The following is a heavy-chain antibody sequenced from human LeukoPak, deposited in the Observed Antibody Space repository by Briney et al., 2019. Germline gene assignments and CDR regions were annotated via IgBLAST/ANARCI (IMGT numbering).Heavy chain of an antibody. CDR1: GFTFSGSA. CDR2: IRSKANSYAT. D-gene: IGHD5-18*01. V-gene: IGHV3-73*01. Sequence: GGSLRLSCAASGFTFSGSAMHWVRQASGKGLEWVGRIRSKANSYATAYAASAKGRFTISRDDSKNTAYLQMNSLNTEDTAVYYCIRVWDSYAPRAFYIWGQGTMVTVSS. J-gene: IGHJ3*02. CDR3: IRVWDSYAPRAFYI.